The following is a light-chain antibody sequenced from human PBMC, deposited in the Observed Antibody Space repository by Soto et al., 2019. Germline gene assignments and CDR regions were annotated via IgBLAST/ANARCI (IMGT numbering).Light chain of an antibody. CDR2: GAS. V-gene: IGKV3-20*01. CDR1: QSVSSSY. J-gene: IGKJ1*01. Sequence: EIVLTQSPGTLSLSPGERATLSCRASQSVSSSYLAWYQQKPGLAPRLLIYGASSRATGIPDRFSGSGSGTDFTLTISRLEPVDFAVYYCQQYGSSPSTFGQGTKVEIK. CDR3: QQYGSSPST.